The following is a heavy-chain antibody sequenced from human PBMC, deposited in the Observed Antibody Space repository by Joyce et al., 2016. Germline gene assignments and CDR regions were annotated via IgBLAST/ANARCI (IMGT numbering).Heavy chain of an antibody. CDR2: IYSGGSAART. V-gene: IGHV3-53*01. D-gene: IGHD5-12*01. Sequence: EVELVESAGGLIQPGGALRLSCVASGFGISSNFLGGVRKAPGKGQESVSGIYSGGSAARTYYADSVKGGFTISRDNSKTTLYLQMDSLRAEDTAVYYCARLYSGSYVYYFDYWGHGTLLTVSA. CDR3: ARLYSGSYVYYFDY. J-gene: IGHJ4*01. CDR1: GFGISSNF.